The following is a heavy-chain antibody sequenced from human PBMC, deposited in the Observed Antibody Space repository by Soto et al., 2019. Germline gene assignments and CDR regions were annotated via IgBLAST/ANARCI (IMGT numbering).Heavy chain of an antibody. Sequence: GGSLRLSCAASGFTFSSYDMHWVRQATGKGLEWVSAIGTAGDTYYPGSVKGRFTISRENAKNSLYLQMNSLRAEDTAVYYCARDGYNPYYYYYYGMDVWGQGTTVTVSS. J-gene: IGHJ6*02. CDR2: IGTAGDT. CDR1: GFTFSSYD. D-gene: IGHD5-12*01. CDR3: ARDGYNPYYYYYYGMDV. V-gene: IGHV3-13*01.